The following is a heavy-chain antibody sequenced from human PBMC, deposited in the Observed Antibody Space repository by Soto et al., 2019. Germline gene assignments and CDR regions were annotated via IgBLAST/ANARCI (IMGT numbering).Heavy chain of an antibody. CDR1: GGSFSGFY. Sequence: WETLSLTCAVYGGSFSGFYWSWIRQSPGNGLECFGEISHSGGTKYNPSLKSRVTISADTSKSQFSLNLSSVTAADTAVYYCATVALSAYCGRNRCPGASSSVWGQGTMVTVSS. CDR3: ATVALSAYCGRNRCPGASSSV. D-gene: IGHD2-21*01. CDR2: ISHSGGT. J-gene: IGHJ3*01. V-gene: IGHV4-34*01.